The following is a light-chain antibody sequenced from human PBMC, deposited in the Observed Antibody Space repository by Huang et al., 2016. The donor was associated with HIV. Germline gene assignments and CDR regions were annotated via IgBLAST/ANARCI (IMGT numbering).Light chain of an antibody. CDR2: DAS. V-gene: IGKV3-11*01. Sequence: PGERATLSCRASQSVNRYLAWYQQKPGQAPRLLIYDASNRATGIPARFSGSGSGTDFPLTISSLEPEDFAVYYCQQRSNWPPITFGQGTRLEIK. J-gene: IGKJ5*01. CDR1: QSVNRY. CDR3: QQRSNWPPIT.